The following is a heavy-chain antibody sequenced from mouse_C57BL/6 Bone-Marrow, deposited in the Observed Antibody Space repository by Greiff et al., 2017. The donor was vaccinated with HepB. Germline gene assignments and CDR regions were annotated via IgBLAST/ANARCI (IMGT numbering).Heavy chain of an antibody. J-gene: IGHJ4*01. D-gene: IGHD1-1*01. Sequence: DVQLQESGAELVRPGASVKLSCTASGFNIKADYMHWVKQRPEQGLEWIGWIDPENGDTEYASKFQGKATITADTSSNTAYLQLSSLTSEDTAVYYCVIYYYGSSYAMDYWGQGTSVTVSS. V-gene: IGHV14-4*01. CDR2: IDPENGDT. CDR3: VIYYYGSSYAMDY. CDR1: GFNIKADY.